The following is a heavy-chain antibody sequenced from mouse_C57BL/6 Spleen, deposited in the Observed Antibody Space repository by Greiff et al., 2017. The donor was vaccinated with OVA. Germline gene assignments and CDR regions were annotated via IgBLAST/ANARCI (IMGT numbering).Heavy chain of an antibody. V-gene: IGHV5-17*01. CDR3: ARHYGSSYAMDY. CDR1: GFTFSDYG. Sequence: EVQLVESGGGLVKPGGSLKLSCAASGFTFSDYGMHWVRQAPEKGLEWVAYISSGSSTIYYADTVKGRFTISRDNAKNTLFLQMTSRRSEDTDMYYGARHYGSSYAMDYWGQGTSVTVSS. CDR2: ISSGSSTI. D-gene: IGHD1-1*01. J-gene: IGHJ4*01.